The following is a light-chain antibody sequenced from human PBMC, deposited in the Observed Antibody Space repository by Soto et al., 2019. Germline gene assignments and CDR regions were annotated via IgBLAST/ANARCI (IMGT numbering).Light chain of an antibody. CDR3: SSYAGSNNLDV. V-gene: IGLV2-8*01. Sequence: QSVLTQPPSASGSPGQSVTISCTGTSSDVGGYNYVSWYQQHPGKAPQLMIYEVSKRPSGVPDRFSGSQSGNTAYLTVSGLQAEDESDYYCSSYAGSNNLDVFGTGTKLTVL. J-gene: IGLJ1*01. CDR2: EVS. CDR1: SSDVGGYNY.